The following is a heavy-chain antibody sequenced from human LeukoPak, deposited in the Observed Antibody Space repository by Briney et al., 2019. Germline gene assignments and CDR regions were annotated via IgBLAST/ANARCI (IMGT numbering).Heavy chain of an antibody. CDR1: GYSFSSYW. V-gene: IGHV5-10-1*01. D-gene: IGHD3-3*01. CDR3: ARLQSSYHFWSNYYIHFDP. Sequence: PGESLKISCKGSGYSFSSYWISWVRQMPGKGLEWMGRIDPSDSYINYSPSFQGHVTISADKSISTAYLQWSSLKASDTAMYYCARLQSSYHFWSNYYIHFDPWGQGTLVTVSS. J-gene: IGHJ5*02. CDR2: IDPSDSYI.